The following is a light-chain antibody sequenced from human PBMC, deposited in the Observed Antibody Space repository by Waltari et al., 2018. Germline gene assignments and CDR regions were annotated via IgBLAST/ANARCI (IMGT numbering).Light chain of an antibody. CDR3: NSRDSSGTRVL. J-gene: IGLJ2*01. Sequence: SSELTQDPAVSVALGQPVRITCQGATLRDYYPNWYQQKPGQAPLLVIYGNDNRPSGIPDRFSGSRSENTGALTITGVQAEDEADYYCNSRDSSGTRVLFGGGTKLTVL. CDR1: TLRDYY. V-gene: IGLV3-19*01. CDR2: GND.